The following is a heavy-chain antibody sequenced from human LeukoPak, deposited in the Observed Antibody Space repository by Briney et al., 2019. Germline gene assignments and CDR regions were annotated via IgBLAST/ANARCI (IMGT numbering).Heavy chain of an antibody. V-gene: IGHV4-38-2*02. D-gene: IGHD1-26*01. CDR3: ARDQAGATSMDV. CDR1: GYSISSGYY. CDR2: LSHSGST. J-gene: IGHJ6*03. Sequence: KPSETLSLTCSVSGYSISSGYYWGWIRQSPGKGLEWIGSLSHSGSTFYNPSLKSRVTISIDASKNQFSLKLSSVTAADTAVYYCARDQAGATSMDVWGKGTTVTVSS.